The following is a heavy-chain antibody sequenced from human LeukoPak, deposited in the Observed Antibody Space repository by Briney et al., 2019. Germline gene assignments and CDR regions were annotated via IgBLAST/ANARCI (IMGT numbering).Heavy chain of an antibody. CDR3: ARDVTYCGGDCYSGYDY. Sequence: ASVEVSCKASGYTFTSYGISWVRQAPGQGLEWMGWISAYNGNTNYAQKLQGRVTMTTDTSTSTAYMELRSLRSDDTAVYYCARDVTYCGGDCYSGYDYWGQGTLVTVSS. J-gene: IGHJ4*02. CDR2: ISAYNGNT. CDR1: GYTFTSYG. V-gene: IGHV1-18*01. D-gene: IGHD2-21*02.